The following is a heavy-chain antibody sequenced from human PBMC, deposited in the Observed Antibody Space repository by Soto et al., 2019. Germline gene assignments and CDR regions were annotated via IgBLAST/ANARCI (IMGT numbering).Heavy chain of an antibody. CDR2: LYSGGST. V-gene: IGHV3-53*02. J-gene: IGHJ4*02. CDR3: ARGRWSDY. CDR1: GFTVSDNY. Sequence: EVQLVQTGGGLIQPGGSLRLSCAASGFTVSDNYMSWVRQAPGRGLEWVSFLYSGGSTYVADSVKGRFSISRDNSRNTLYLQMNSLRAEDTALYCCARGRWSDYWGQGTLVTVSS.